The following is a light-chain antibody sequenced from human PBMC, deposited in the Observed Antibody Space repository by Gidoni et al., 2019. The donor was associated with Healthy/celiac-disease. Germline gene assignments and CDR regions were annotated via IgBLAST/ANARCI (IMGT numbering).Light chain of an antibody. J-gene: IGKJ4*01. CDR1: QSVSSSY. CDR2: GAS. Sequence: EIVLTQSPGTLSLSSGERATLSCRASQSVSSSYLAWYQQKPGQAPRLLIYGASSRATGIPDRFSGSGSGTDFTLTISRLEPEDFAVYYCQQYGSSPPRELTFGGGTKVEIK. CDR3: QQYGSSPPRELT. V-gene: IGKV3-20*01.